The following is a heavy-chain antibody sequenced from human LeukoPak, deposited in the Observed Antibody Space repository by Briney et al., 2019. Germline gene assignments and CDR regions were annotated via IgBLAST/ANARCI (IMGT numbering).Heavy chain of an antibody. CDR1: GFTFSSYG. CDR3: AKDRGTIFNVLNYHFDL. J-gene: IGHJ4*02. V-gene: IGHV3-30*06. CDR2: ISDDGNNK. D-gene: IGHD3-3*01. Sequence: PGKSLRLSCAASGFTFSSYGMHWVRQAPGKGLEWVAIISDDGNNKGYADSVKGRFTISRDNPKNTLSLQMNSLTAEDTAVYYCAKDRGTIFNVLNYHFDLWGQGVLVTVSS.